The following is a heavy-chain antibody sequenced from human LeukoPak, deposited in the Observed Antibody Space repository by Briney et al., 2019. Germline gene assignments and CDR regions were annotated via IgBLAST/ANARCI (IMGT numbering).Heavy chain of an antibody. CDR2: ISSSSYI. Sequence: GGSLRLSCAASGFTFSSYSMNWVRQAPGKGLEWVSSISSSSYIYYADSVKGRFTISRDNTKNSLFLQMNSLRAEDTALYYCARTSKKSYGCSDYWGQGSLVIVSS. CDR3: ARTSKKSYGCSDY. D-gene: IGHD3-16*01. CDR1: GFTFSSYS. V-gene: IGHV3-21*04. J-gene: IGHJ4*02.